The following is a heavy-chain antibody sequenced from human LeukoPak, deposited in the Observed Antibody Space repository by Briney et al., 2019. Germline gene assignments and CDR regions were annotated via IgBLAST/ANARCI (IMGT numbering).Heavy chain of an antibody. CDR2: IAYDGSNK. Sequence: GRSLRLSCGASGFTFSNYGMHWVRQAPGKGLEWVAVIAYDGSNKYYADSVRGRFTFSRDNSKNTLYLQMNSLRPEDTAVYYCARDHGRDMDYYRYGMDVWGQGTTVTVSS. CDR3: ARDHGRDMDYYRYGMDV. J-gene: IGHJ6*02. CDR1: GFTFSNYG. D-gene: IGHD2-21*02. V-gene: IGHV3-30*03.